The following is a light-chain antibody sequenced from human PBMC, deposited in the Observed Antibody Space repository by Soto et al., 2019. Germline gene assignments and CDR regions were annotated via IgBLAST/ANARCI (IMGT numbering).Light chain of an antibody. V-gene: IGLV2-23*02. CDR3: CSYAGSNTPYV. Sequence: QSVLTQPASVSGSPGQSITISCTGASSDVGSYNLVSWYQQHPGEAPKLMIYEVTKRPSGVSNRFSGSKSGDTASLTISGLQAEDEADYYCCSYAGSNTPYVFGTGTKVTVL. CDR1: SSDVGSYNL. J-gene: IGLJ1*01. CDR2: EVT.